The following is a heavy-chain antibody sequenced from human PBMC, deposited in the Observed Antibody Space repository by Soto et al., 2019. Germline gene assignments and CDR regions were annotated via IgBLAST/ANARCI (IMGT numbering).Heavy chain of an antibody. D-gene: IGHD6-19*01. CDR2: IYSGGST. Sequence: EVQLVESGGGLVQPGGSLRLSCAASGFTVSSNYMSWVRQAPGKGLEWVSLIYSGGSTYYADSVKGRFTISRDNSKNTLYLQMNSLRAEDTAVYYCASVRYISGQSLDYWGQGTLVTVSS. CDR3: ASVRYISGQSLDY. V-gene: IGHV3-66*01. CDR1: GFTVSSNY. J-gene: IGHJ4*02.